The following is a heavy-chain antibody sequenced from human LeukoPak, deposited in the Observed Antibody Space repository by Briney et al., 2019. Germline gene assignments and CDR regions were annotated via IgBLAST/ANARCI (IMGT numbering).Heavy chain of an antibody. CDR1: GFTFSSYG. CDR3: ARERIAVAGEFDY. D-gene: IGHD6-19*01. CDR2: IWYDGSNK. J-gene: IGHJ4*02. V-gene: IGHV3-33*01. Sequence: GGSLRLSCAASGFTFSSYGMHWVRQALGKGLEWVAVIWYDGSNKYYADSVKGRFTISRDNSKNTLYLQMNSLRAEDTAVYYCARERIAVAGEFDYWGQGTLVTVSS.